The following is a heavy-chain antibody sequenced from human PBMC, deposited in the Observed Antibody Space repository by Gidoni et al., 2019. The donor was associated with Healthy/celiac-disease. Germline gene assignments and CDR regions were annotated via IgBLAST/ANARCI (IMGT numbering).Heavy chain of an antibody. D-gene: IGHD2-15*01. J-gene: IGHJ6*02. CDR2: INHIGST. V-gene: IGHV4-34*01. CDR3: ARWIRCSGGSCYPPEYYYYGMDV. Sequence: QVQLQQWGAGLLKPSETLSLTCAVYGGSFRGYYWSWIRKPPGKGLEWMGEINHIGSTTYNPSLKSRVTISVDTSKNQFSLKLSSVTAADTAVYYCARWIRCSGGSCYPPEYYYYGMDVWCQGTTVTVSS. CDR1: GGSFRGYY.